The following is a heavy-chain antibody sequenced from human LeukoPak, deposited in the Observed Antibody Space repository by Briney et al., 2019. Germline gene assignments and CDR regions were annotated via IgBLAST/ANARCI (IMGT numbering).Heavy chain of an antibody. Sequence: GESLKISCKGSGYSFTSYWIGWVRQMPGKGLEWVGRIKSKLDDETTDYAAPAKGRFTISRDDSKNTLFLQMNSLKTEDSAIYYCSTEDYTALTTLESWGQGTLVTVSS. CDR3: STEDYTALTTLES. J-gene: IGHJ5*02. CDR2: IKSKLDDETT. CDR1: GYSFTSYW. D-gene: IGHD4-11*01. V-gene: IGHV3-15*01.